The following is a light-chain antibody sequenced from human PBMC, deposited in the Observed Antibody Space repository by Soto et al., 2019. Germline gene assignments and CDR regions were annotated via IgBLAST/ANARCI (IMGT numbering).Light chain of an antibody. J-gene: IGKJ1*01. CDR2: GAS. CDR3: HQYGSSSWT. Sequence: EIVLTQSPGTLSLSPGERATLSCRASQSVGSSYLAWYQQKPGQAPRLLIYGASSRATGIPDRFSGSGSGTDFTLTISRLEPEDFAVYYCHQYGSSSWTFGQGIKVDIK. V-gene: IGKV3-20*01. CDR1: QSVGSSY.